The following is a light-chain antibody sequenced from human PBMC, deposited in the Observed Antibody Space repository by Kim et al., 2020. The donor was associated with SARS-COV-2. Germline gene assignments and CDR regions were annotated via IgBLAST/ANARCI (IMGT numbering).Light chain of an antibody. CDR2: QDT. CDR1: ELGDKY. Sequence: SYELTQPPSVSVSPGQTASITCSGDELGDKYVFWDQQKPGQSPVLVIYQDTKRPSGIPERFSASNSGNTATLTISGTQATDEADYYCQAWDSGTAVVFGGGTRLTVL. V-gene: IGLV3-1*01. CDR3: QAWDSGTAVV. J-gene: IGLJ2*01.